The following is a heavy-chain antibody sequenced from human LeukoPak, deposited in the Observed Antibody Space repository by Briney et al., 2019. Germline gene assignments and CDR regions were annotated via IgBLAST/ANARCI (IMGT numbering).Heavy chain of an antibody. Sequence: GGSLRLSCAASGFTFNHYAMNWVRQAPGKGLEWVASISSTTTYIYYADSVKGRFTISRDNAKNSVHLQMNSLRAEDTAVYYCAREQGRLFDYWGQGTLVTVSS. J-gene: IGHJ4*02. CDR3: AREQGRLFDY. V-gene: IGHV3-21*01. D-gene: IGHD3-10*01. CDR1: GFTFNHYA. CDR2: ISSTTTYI.